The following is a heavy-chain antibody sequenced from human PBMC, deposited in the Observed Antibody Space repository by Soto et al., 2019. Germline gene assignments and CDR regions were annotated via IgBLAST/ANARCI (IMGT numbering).Heavy chain of an antibody. CDR2: ISYDGSNK. J-gene: IGHJ4*02. V-gene: IGHV3-30*18. D-gene: IGHD2-15*01. CDR1: RFTVSSYV. CDR3: ANASHGGNPVYFDY. Sequence: GGARRLCFAASRFTVSSYVMHWGRQAPGKGLEWVAVISYDGSNKYYADSVKGRFTISRDNSNNTLYLQMNSLRAEDTAVYYCANASHGGNPVYFDYWGQGTLVTVSS.